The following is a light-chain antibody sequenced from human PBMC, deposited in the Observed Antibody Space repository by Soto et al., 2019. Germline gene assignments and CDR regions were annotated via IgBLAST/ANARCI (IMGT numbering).Light chain of an antibody. CDR3: QQYGSSGT. J-gene: IGKJ1*01. V-gene: IGKV3-20*01. CDR2: GAS. CDR1: QSVSSSS. Sequence: EIVLTQSPGTLSLSPGERATLSCRASQSVSSSSLAWYQQKPGQAPRLLIYGASSRATGIQDRFSGSGSGTDFTLTISRREPEEFAVHYCQQYGSSGTFGQGTKVEIK.